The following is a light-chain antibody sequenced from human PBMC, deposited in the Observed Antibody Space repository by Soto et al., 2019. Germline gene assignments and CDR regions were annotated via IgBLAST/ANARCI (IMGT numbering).Light chain of an antibody. CDR1: QSVFYRSNNKNY. CDR3: QQYYITPPHP. CDR2: WAS. J-gene: IGKJ4*01. V-gene: IGKV4-1*01. Sequence: DIVMTQSPDSLAVSLGERATINCKSSQSVFYRSNNKNYLAWYQQKPGQPPKLLIDWASTRQSGVPDRFSGSGSGTDFTLTISSLQAEDVAVYYCQQYYITPPHPFGGGTMVEI.